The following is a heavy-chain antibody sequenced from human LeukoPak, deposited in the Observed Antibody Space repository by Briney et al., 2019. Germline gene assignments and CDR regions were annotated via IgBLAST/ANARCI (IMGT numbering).Heavy chain of an antibody. CDR3: AKDPLEVFRYCSGGSCFPDY. CDR2: ISGSGGST. D-gene: IGHD2-15*01. CDR1: GFTFSSYA. Sequence: PGGSLRLSCAASGFTFSSYAMSWVRQAPGKGLEWVSAISGSGGSTYYADSVKGRFTISRDNSKNTLYLQMNSLRAEDTAVYYCAKDPLEVFRYCSGGSCFPDYWGQGTLVTVSS. J-gene: IGHJ4*02. V-gene: IGHV3-23*01.